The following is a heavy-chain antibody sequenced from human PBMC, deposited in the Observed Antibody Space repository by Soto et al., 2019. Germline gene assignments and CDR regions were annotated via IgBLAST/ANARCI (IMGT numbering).Heavy chain of an antibody. CDR3: AREGGCSGGSCYPLFDY. D-gene: IGHD2-15*01. Sequence: GGSLRLSCSASGFTFSSYSINWVRQAPGKGLEWASSISSSSSYIYYADSVKGRFTISRDNAKNSLYLQMNSLRAEDTAVYYCAREGGCSGGSCYPLFDYWGQGTLVTVSS. V-gene: IGHV3-21*01. CDR2: ISSSSSYI. CDR1: GFTFSSYS. J-gene: IGHJ4*02.